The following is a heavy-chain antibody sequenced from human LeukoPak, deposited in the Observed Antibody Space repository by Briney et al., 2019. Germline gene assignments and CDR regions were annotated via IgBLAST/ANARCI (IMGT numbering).Heavy chain of an antibody. CDR2: INHSGST. CDR3: ARGDATTCSGGSCYPRRFDY. V-gene: IGHV4-34*01. Sequence: SETLSLTCAVYGGSFGGYYWSWIRQPPGKGLEWIGEINHSGSTNYNPSLKSRVTISVDTSKNQFSLKLSSVTAADTAVYYCARGDATTCSGGSCYPRRFDYWGQGTLVTVSS. CDR1: GGSFGGYY. J-gene: IGHJ4*02. D-gene: IGHD2-15*01.